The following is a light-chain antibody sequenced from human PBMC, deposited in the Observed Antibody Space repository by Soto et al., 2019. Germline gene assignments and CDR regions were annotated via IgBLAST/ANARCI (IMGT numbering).Light chain of an antibody. Sequence: QSVLTQPASVSGSPGQSIAISCTGTSSDVGGYNYVPWYQHHPGKAPKLMIYAVSNRPSGVSDRFSGSKSGSTASLTISGLQAEDEADYYCTAYTSSSTYVFGTGTKVTVL. J-gene: IGLJ1*01. CDR2: AVS. CDR1: SSDVGGYNY. CDR3: TAYTSSSTYV. V-gene: IGLV2-14*01.